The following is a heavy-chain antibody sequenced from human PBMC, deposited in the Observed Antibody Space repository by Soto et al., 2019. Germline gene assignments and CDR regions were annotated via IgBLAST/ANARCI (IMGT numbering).Heavy chain of an antibody. CDR2: DKDSGDII. J-gene: IGHJ5*02. V-gene: IGHV3-23*01. CDR1: GFTFSHYA. D-gene: IGHD6-19*01. Sequence: EVQLLESGGGLVQPGGALRLPCAASGFTFSHYAMSWGPQARGGGVEWVSTDKDSGDIIYYAGSVKGRFTISRDNSKNTLYLQVNSLRAEDTAVYYCAKDPHGSGWSSNWFAPWGQGTLVTVSS. CDR3: AKDPHGSGWSSNWFAP.